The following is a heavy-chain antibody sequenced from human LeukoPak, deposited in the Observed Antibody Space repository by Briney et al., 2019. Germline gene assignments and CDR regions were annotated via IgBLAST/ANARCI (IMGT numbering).Heavy chain of an antibody. CDR3: ARRNYGGNFLLENWFDP. V-gene: IGHV5-51*01. CDR1: GYSFTSYW. J-gene: IGHJ5*02. CDR2: IYPGDSDT. D-gene: IGHD4-23*01. Sequence: GESLKISCKGSGYSFTSYWIGWVRQLPGKGLEWMGIIYPGDSDTRYSPSFQGQVTISADKSISTAYLQWSSLKASDTAMYYCARRNYGGNFLLENWFDPWGQGTLVTASS.